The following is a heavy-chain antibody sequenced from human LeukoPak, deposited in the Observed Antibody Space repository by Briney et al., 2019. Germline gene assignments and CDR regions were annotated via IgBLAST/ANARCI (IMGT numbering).Heavy chain of an antibody. CDR3: ARLGGDYGDYGWFDP. CDR2: LYYSGST. CDR1: GGSISSYY. Sequence: SETLSLTCTVSGGSISSYYWSWIRQPPGKGLKWTGYLYYSGSTNYNHSLNSRVTISVDTSKNQFSLKLSSVTAADTAVYYCARLGGDYGDYGWFDPWGQGTLVTVSS. J-gene: IGHJ5*02. D-gene: IGHD4-17*01. V-gene: IGHV4-59*01.